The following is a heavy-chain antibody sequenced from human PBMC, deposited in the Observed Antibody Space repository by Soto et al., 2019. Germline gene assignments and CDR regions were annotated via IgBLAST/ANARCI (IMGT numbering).Heavy chain of an antibody. CDR3: ARDGDYDILTGCYFDY. Sequence: GGSLRLSCAASGFTFSSYSMNWVRQAPGKGLEWVSYISSSSSTIYYADSVKGRFTISRDNAKNSLYLQMNSLRAEDTAVYYCARDGDYDILTGCYFDYWGQGTLVTVSS. V-gene: IGHV3-48*01. CDR2: ISSSSSTI. D-gene: IGHD3-9*01. CDR1: GFTFSSYS. J-gene: IGHJ4*02.